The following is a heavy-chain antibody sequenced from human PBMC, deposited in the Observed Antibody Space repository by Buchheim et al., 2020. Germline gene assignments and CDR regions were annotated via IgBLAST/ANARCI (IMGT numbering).Heavy chain of an antibody. CDR2: IWYDGSNK. J-gene: IGHJ6*02. D-gene: IGHD6-13*01. Sequence: QVQLVESGGGVVQPGRSLRLSCAASGFTLSSYGMHWVRQAPGKGLEWVAVIWYDGSNKYYADSVKGRFTISRDNSKNTLYLQMNSRRAEDTAVYYCARGGAAADYYYGMDVWGQGTT. V-gene: IGHV3-33*01. CDR3: ARGGAAADYYYGMDV. CDR1: GFTLSSYG.